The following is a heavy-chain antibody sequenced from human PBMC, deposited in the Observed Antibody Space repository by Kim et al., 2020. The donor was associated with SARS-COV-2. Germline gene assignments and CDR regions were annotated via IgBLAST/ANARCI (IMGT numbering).Heavy chain of an antibody. CDR3: ARDLTYFDWLSLYYFDY. D-gene: IGHD3-9*01. V-gene: IGHV1-18*01. Sequence: KLQGRVTMTTDTSTSTAYMELRSLRSDDTAVYYCARDLTYFDWLSLYYFDYWGQGTLVTVSS. J-gene: IGHJ4*02.